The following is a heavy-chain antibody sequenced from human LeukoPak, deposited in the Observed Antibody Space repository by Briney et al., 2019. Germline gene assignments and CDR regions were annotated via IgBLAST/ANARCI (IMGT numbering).Heavy chain of an antibody. CDR1: GGSFSGYY. V-gene: IGHV4-34*01. CDR3: ARGSRGYSYGYDY. CDR2: INHSGST. J-gene: IGHJ4*02. Sequence: NASETLSLTCAVYGGSFSGYYWSWIRQPPGKGLEWIGEINHSGSTNYNPSLKSRVTISVDTSKNQFSLKLSSVTAADTAVYYCARGSRGYSYGYDYWGQGTLVTVSS. D-gene: IGHD5-18*01.